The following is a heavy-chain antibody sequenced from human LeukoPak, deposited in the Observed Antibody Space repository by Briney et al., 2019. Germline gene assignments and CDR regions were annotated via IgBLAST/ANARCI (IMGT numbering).Heavy chain of an antibody. J-gene: IGHJ6*03. CDR2: IIPIFGTA. CDR3: ARGAATINYYYYYMDV. D-gene: IGHD5-12*01. V-gene: IGHV1-69*06. CDR1: GGTFSSYA. Sequence: SVKVSCKASGGTFSSYAISWVRQAPGQGLEWMGGIIPIFGTANYAQKFQGRVTITADKSTSTAYMELSSLRSEDTAVYYCARGAATINYYYYYMDVWGKGTTVTVSS.